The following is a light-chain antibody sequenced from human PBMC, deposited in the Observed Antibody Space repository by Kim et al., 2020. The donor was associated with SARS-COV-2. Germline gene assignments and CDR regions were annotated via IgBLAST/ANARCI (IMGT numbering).Light chain of an antibody. CDR2: NSI. CDR1: SSNIGRNS. Sequence: GQRVTIAWSGDSSNIGRNSVSWYQHLPGTAPTLLIYNSIDRPSGVPDRFSGSKSGASASLAISGLQSEDEADYYCASWDDSLNVVLFGGGTQLTVL. CDR3: ASWDDSLNVVL. V-gene: IGLV1-44*01. J-gene: IGLJ2*01.